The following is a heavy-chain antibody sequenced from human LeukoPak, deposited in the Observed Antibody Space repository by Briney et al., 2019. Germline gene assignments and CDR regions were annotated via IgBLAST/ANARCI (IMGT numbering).Heavy chain of an antibody. V-gene: IGHV4-31*11. CDR1: GGSISSGGYS. CDR3: ARAYSRSSEIDY. CDR2: IYYSGST. J-gene: IGHJ4*02. D-gene: IGHD6-6*01. Sequence: SQTLSLTCAVSGGSISSGGYSWSWIRQHPGKGLEWIGYIYYSGSTYYNPSLKSRVTISVDTSKNQFSLKLRSVTAADTAVYYCARAYSRSSEIDYWGQGTLVTVSS.